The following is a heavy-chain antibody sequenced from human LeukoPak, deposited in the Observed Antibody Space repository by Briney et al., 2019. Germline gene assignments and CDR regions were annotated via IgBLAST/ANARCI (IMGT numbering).Heavy chain of an antibody. D-gene: IGHD3-22*01. Sequence: GASVKVSCKASGGTFSSYAISWVRQAPGQGLEWMGRIIPILGIANYAQKFQGRVTITADKSTSTAYMELSSLRSEDTAVYYCARDRYYYDSSGYSQFDYWGQGTLVTVSS. J-gene: IGHJ4*02. CDR3: ARDRYYYDSSGYSQFDY. V-gene: IGHV1-69*04. CDR2: IIPILGIA. CDR1: GGTFSSYA.